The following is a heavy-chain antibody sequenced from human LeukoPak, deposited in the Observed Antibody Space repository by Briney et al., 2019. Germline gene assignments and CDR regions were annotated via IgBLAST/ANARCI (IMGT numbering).Heavy chain of an antibody. CDR2: IYYTGTT. Sequence: PSQTLSLTCTVSGGSISSGGYYWSWIRQHPGKGLEFIGYIYYTGTTYYTPSLQSRVTISVDTSKNQLSLKLSSVTAADTAVYYCARGDLASEVFDYWGQGTLVTVSS. CDR1: GGSISSGGYY. V-gene: IGHV4-31*03. CDR3: ARGDLASEVFDY. J-gene: IGHJ4*02. D-gene: IGHD2-21*02.